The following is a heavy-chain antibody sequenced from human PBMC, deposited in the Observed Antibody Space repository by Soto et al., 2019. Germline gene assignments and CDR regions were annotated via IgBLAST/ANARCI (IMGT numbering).Heavy chain of an antibody. D-gene: IGHD6-6*01. J-gene: IGHJ3*02. CDR1: GGSISSHY. Sequence: QVQLQESGPGLVKPSETLSLTCNVSGGSISSHYWSWIRQPPGKGLEWIGYISYSGSTNYNPSLKSRVTISVDTSKNQFSLKVNSVTAADTAVYYCARPYSSSSRGSFEIWGQGTMVTVSS. CDR3: ARPYSSSSRGSFEI. V-gene: IGHV4-59*08. CDR2: ISYSGST.